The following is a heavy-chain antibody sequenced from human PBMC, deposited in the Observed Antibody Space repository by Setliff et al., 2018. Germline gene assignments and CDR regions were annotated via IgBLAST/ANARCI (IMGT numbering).Heavy chain of an antibody. CDR3: AKRGHYSSSDGLSFDF. D-gene: IGHD6-6*01. CDR2: ISDSGDTT. V-gene: IGHV3-23*01. J-gene: IGHJ4*02. Sequence: PGGSLRLSCVASGFTFSNNAMNWVRQAPGGGLEWVSGISDSGDTTIYADSVKGRFTISRDRSKNTVYLQMNRLRAEDTAVYYCAKRGHYSSSDGLSFDFWGQGTQVTVSS. CDR1: GFTFSNNA.